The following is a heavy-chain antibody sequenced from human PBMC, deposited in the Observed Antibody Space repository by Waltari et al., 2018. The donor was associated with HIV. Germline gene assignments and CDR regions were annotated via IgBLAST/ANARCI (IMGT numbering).Heavy chain of an antibody. CDR2: IYYSGST. J-gene: IGHJ4*02. V-gene: IGHV4-59*01. D-gene: IGHD5-12*01. CDR1: GGSISGYY. CDR3: ARDHFPDGYNDY. Sequence: QVQLQESGPGLVKPSETLSLTCTVSGGSISGYYWSWIRQPPGKGLEWIGYIYYSGSTNYNPALKSRVTISVDTSKNQFSLKLSSVTAADTAVYYCARDHFPDGYNDYWGQGTLVTVSS.